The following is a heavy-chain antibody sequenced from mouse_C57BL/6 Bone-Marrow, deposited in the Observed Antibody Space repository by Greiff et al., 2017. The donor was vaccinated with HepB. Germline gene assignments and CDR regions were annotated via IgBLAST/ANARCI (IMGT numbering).Heavy chain of an antibody. CDR3: AREVGDGYYAWFAY. J-gene: IGHJ3*01. CDR1: GYTFTDYN. V-gene: IGHV1-18*01. Sequence: EVQLQQSGPELVKPGASVKIPCKASGYTFTDYNMDWVKQSHGKSLEWIGDINPNNGGTIYNQKFKGKATLTVDKSSSTAYMELRSLTSEDTAVYYCAREVGDGYYAWFAYWGQGTLVTVSA. CDR2: INPNNGGT. D-gene: IGHD2-3*01.